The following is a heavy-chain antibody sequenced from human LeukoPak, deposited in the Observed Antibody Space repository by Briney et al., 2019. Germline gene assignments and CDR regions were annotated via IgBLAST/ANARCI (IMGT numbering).Heavy chain of an antibody. J-gene: IGHJ4*02. V-gene: IGHV4-59*08. CDR1: GVSIFSYY. CDR3: ATGRSIRYFDY. Sequence: SETLSLTCSVSGVSIFSYYWTWIRQPPGKGLEWIGYVHYSGSTNYNPSLKSRVTISVDTSKSQFSLKLSSATAADTAVYYCATGRSIRYFDYWGQGTLLTVSS. CDR2: VHYSGST. D-gene: IGHD3-9*01.